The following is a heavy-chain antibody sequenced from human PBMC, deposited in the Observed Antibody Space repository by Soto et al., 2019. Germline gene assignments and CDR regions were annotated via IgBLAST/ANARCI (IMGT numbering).Heavy chain of an antibody. V-gene: IGHV3-30-3*01. D-gene: IGHD6-19*01. Sequence: QVQLVESGGGVVQPGRSLRLSCAASGFTFSTYAMHWVRQAPGKGLEWVAVISYDGSNKYYADSVKGRFTISRDNSKNTLDLQMNSLRAEGTAVYYCARDKAPYSSGWHNRHFDYWGQGTLVTVSS. CDR3: ARDKAPYSSGWHNRHFDY. CDR1: GFTFSTYA. CDR2: ISYDGSNK. J-gene: IGHJ4*02.